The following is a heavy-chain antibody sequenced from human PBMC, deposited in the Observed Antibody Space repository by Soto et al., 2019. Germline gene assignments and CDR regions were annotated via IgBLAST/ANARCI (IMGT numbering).Heavy chain of an antibody. CDR1: GFTFSSFG. CDR2: ASYDGSYK. J-gene: IGHJ4*02. CDR3: AXXXXXXXXTXDFDY. V-gene: IGHV3-30*03. Sequence: QVQLVESGGGVVQPGRSLRLSCAASGFTFSSFGMHWVRQAPGKGLEWVAVASYDGSYKYYADSVKGRFTISRDNXXXXXXXXXXXXXXXXXXXXXXAXXXXXXXXTXDFDYWGQGTLVTVSS.